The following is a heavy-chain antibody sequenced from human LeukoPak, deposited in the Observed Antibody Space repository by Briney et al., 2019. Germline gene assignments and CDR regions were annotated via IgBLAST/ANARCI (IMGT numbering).Heavy chain of an antibody. CDR1: GNTFTNYA. V-gene: IGHV7-4-1*02. CDR3: AREGIAAAVSVPDY. Sequence: ASVKVSCKASGNTFTNYAMNWVRQAPGQGLEWMGWINTNTGNPTYAQGFTGRFVFSLDTSVSTAYLQISSLKAEDTAVYYCAREGIAAAVSVPDYWGQGTPVTVSS. J-gene: IGHJ4*02. CDR2: INTNTGNP. D-gene: IGHD6-13*01.